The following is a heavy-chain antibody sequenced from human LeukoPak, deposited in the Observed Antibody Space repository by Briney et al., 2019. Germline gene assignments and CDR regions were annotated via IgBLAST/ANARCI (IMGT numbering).Heavy chain of an antibody. V-gene: IGHV3-48*04. CDR1: GFIISSYS. D-gene: IGHD3-22*01. Sequence: HTGGSLRLSCAASGFIISSYSMNWVRQAPGKGLEWVSYISSSSSTIYYADSVKGRFTISRDNAKNSLYLQMNSLRAEDTAVYYCATYYYDSSGYKLLDYWGQGTLVTVSS. J-gene: IGHJ4*02. CDR2: ISSSSSTI. CDR3: ATYYYDSSGYKLLDY.